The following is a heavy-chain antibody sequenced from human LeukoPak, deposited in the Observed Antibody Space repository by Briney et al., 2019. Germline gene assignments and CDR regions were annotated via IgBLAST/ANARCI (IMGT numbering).Heavy chain of an antibody. CDR2: INQDGSEK. V-gene: IGHV3-7*03. CDR1: GFTFSSYW. Sequence: GGSLRLSCAASGFTFSSYWKSWVRQAPGKGLEWVANINQDGSEKYYVDSVKGRFTISRDNAKNSLYLQMNSLRAEDTAVYYCARKAYGLDVWGKGTTVTGSS. J-gene: IGHJ6*04. CDR3: ARKAYGLDV.